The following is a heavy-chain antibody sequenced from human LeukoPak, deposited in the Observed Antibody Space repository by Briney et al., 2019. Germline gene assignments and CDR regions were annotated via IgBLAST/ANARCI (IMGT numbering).Heavy chain of an antibody. Sequence: GGSLRLSCAASGFTFSIYAMSCGRQAPGKRLEWVSPIIGSGDSTYYSDSVKGRFTISRDNSKNTLYVQMNSLRAEDTAVYYCAKPLVSDYYDSSGYWGYWGQGTLVTVSS. CDR1: GFTFSIYA. V-gene: IGHV3-23*01. CDR3: AKPLVSDYYDSSGYWGY. J-gene: IGHJ4*02. CDR2: IIGSGDST. D-gene: IGHD3-22*01.